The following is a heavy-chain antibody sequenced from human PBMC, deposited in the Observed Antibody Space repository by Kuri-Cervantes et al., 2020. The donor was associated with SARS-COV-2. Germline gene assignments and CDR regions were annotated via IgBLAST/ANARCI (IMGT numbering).Heavy chain of an antibody. CDR2: IWYDGSKQ. Sequence: LSLTCAASGFTFSRYGMHWVRQAPGKGLEWVAFIWYDGSKQNYADSVKGRFTISRDNSKNSLYLQMNSLRAEDTAVYYCARGGYSSSWYSDYWGQGTLVTVSS. D-gene: IGHD6-13*01. CDR1: GFTFSRYG. V-gene: IGHV3-33*01. CDR3: ARGGYSSSWYSDY. J-gene: IGHJ4*02.